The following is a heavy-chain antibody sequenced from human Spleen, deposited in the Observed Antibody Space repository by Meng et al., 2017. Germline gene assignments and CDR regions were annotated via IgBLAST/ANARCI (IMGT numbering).Heavy chain of an antibody. CDR2: IYYSGST. J-gene: IGHJ4*02. CDR1: GGSVSSGSYY. CDR3: ARYEEWLLYGFDY. D-gene: IGHD3-3*01. Sequence: QVQLQESGPGLVRPSETLSLTCTVSGGSVSSGSYYWSWIRQPPGKGLEWIGYIYYSGSTNYNPSLKSRVTISVDTSKNQFSLKLSSVTAADTAVYYCARYEEWLLYGFDYWGQGTLVTVSS. V-gene: IGHV4-61*01.